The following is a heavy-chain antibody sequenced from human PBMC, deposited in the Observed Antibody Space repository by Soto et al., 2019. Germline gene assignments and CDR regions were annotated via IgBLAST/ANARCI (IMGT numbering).Heavy chain of an antibody. D-gene: IGHD6-13*01. CDR1: VGSSSSNY. CDR2: VYNSGST. J-gene: IGHJ4*02. V-gene: IGHV4-59*01. CDR3: ARYRREAVAGYTLDN. Sequence: PSETLSLTGTVYVGSSSSNYWTWIRQPQGKGLEWIGYVYNSGSTNYNPSLKSRVTISEDTSKSQFSLKVNSMAAADTAVYYCARYRREAVAGYTLDNWGQGILVTVSS.